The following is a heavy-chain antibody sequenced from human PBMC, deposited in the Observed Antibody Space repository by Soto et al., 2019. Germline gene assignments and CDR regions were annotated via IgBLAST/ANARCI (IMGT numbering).Heavy chain of an antibody. J-gene: IGHJ4*02. CDR3: ARKPETGTTVPFDY. D-gene: IGHD1-1*01. CDR1: GFTFSSYG. Sequence: GGALRLSCAASGFTFSSYGMHWVRQAPGKGLEWVAVISYDGSEKYHADSVKGRFTISRDNSKNTLYLQMNSLRAEDTAVYYCARKPETGTTVPFDYWGQGTLVTVSS. CDR2: ISYDGSEK. V-gene: IGHV3-30*03.